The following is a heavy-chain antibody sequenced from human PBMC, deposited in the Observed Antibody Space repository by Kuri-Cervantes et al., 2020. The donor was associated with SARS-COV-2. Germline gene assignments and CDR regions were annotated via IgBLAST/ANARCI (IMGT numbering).Heavy chain of an antibody. CDR1: GFTFSSYD. CDR3: ARDDNSLDFWSGYGYYYGMDV. V-gene: IGHV3-13*04. Sequence: GESLKISCAASGFTFSSYDMHWVRQATGKGLEWVSAIGTAGDTYYPGSVKGRFTISRENAKNSLYLQMNSLRDEDTAVYYCARDDNSLDFWSGYGYYYGMDVWGQGTTVTVSS. CDR2: IGTAGDT. D-gene: IGHD3-3*01. J-gene: IGHJ6*02.